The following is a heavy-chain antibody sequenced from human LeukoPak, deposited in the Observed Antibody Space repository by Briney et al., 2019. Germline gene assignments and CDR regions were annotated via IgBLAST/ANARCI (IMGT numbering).Heavy chain of an antibody. D-gene: IGHD2-2*02. CDR2: ISYDGSNK. V-gene: IGHV3-30*03. CDR1: GFTFSSYG. CDR3: ARYRPPYCSSTSCYTEDAFDI. J-gene: IGHJ3*02. Sequence: GRSLRHSCAASGFTFSSYGMHWVRQAPGKGLEWVAVISYDGSNKYYADSVKGRFTISRDNSKNTLYLQMNSLRADDTAVYYCARYRPPYCSSTSCYTEDAFDIWGQGTMVTVSS.